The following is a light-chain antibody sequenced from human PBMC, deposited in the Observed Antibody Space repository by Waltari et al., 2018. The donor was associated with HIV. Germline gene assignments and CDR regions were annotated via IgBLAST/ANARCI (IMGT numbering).Light chain of an antibody. J-gene: IGLJ3*02. CDR2: QDT. CDR3: QAWDSSTVV. CDR1: KLGDKY. Sequence: SYDLTQSPSVSVSPGQTASITCYGDKLGDKYTSWYQQKPGQSPVLVIYQDTKRPSGIPERFSGSNSGNTATLTISGTRTMDEADYYCQAWDSSTVVFGGGTRVTVL. V-gene: IGLV3-1*01.